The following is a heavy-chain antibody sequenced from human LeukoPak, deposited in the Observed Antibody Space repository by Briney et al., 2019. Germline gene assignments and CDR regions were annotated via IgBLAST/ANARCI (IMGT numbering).Heavy chain of an antibody. Sequence: GGSLRLSCEASGFSFSSYDMNWVRQAPGKGLEWVSYISSSSSTIYYADSVKGRFTVSRDDAKNSQYLQMNSLRAEDTAVYYCARDDRYCSTTSCYTRFDPWGQGTLVTVSS. CDR2: ISSSSSTI. CDR1: GFSFSSYD. J-gene: IGHJ5*02. CDR3: ARDDRYCSTTSCYTRFDP. D-gene: IGHD2-2*02. V-gene: IGHV3-48*01.